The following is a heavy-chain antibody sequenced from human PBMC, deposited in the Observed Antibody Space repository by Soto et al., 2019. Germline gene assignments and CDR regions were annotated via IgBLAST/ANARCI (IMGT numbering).Heavy chain of an antibody. CDR2: ISWNRGSI. CDR3: AKGSGGLQLWVYFDY. J-gene: IGHJ4*02. V-gene: IGHV3-9*01. Sequence: GGSLRLSCAASGFTFDDYAMHWVRQAPGKGLEWVSGISWNRGSIGYADSVKGRFTISRDNAKNSLYLQMNSLRAEDTALYYCAKGSGGLQLWVYFDYWGQGTLVTVSS. CDR1: GFTFDDYA. D-gene: IGHD5-18*01.